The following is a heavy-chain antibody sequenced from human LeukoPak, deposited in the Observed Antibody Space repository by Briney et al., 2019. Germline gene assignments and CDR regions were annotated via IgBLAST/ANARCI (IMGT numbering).Heavy chain of an antibody. Sequence: GGSLRLSCVASGFTFSSFWMSWVRQAPGKGLEWVAKIIRDGSEKYYVDSVKGRFTISRDNAKNSLYLQMNSLRAEDTAVYYCARDSPGIMIFGVVTPNGGQGTLVTVSS. V-gene: IGHV3-7*05. D-gene: IGHD3-3*01. CDR3: ARDSPGIMIFGVVTPN. CDR2: IIRDGSEK. CDR1: GFTFSSFW. J-gene: IGHJ4*02.